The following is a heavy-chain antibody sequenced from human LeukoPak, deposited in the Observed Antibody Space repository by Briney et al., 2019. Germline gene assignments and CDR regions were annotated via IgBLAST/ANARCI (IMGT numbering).Heavy chain of an antibody. J-gene: IGHJ4*02. CDR2: ISSLGTST. Sequence: PGGSLRLSCAASGFTFSDYYMTWIRQAPGKGLEWVSYISSLGTSTYYTDSVKGRFTISRDNAKNTLYLQMNGLRAEDTAVYYCARGPVAGKPYKYFDYWGQGTLVTVSS. V-gene: IGHV3-11*01. D-gene: IGHD6-19*01. CDR1: GFTFSDYY. CDR3: ARGPVAGKPYKYFDY.